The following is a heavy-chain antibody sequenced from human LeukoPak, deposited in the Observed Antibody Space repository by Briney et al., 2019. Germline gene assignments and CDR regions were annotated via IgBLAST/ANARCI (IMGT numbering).Heavy chain of an antibody. CDR2: IYTSGST. CDR1: GGSISSYY. V-gene: IGHV4-4*07. Sequence: SETLSLTCTVSGGSISSYYWSWIRQPAGKGLEWIGRIYTSGSTNYNPSLKSRVTMSVDTSKNQFSLKLGSVTAADTAVYCCARELSGYSYGGLPPQLIDYWGQGTLVTVSS. CDR3: ARELSGYSYGGLPPQLIDY. D-gene: IGHD5-18*01. J-gene: IGHJ4*02.